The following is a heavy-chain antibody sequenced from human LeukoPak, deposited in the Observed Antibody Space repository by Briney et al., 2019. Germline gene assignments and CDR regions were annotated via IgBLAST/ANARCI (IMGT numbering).Heavy chain of an antibody. D-gene: IGHD2-15*01. V-gene: IGHV1-69*06. J-gene: IGHJ6*03. CDR2: IIPIFGTA. CDR1: GYTFTGYY. CDR3: ARETSPGSGCSFNYYYYMDV. Sequence: SVKVSCKASGYTFTGYYMHWVRQAPGQGLEWMGGIIPIFGTANYAQKFQGRVTITADKSTSTAYMELSSLRSEDTAVYYCARETSPGSGCSFNYYYYMDVWGKGTTVTVSS.